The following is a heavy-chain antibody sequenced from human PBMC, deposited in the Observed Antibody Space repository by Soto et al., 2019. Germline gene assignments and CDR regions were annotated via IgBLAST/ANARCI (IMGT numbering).Heavy chain of an antibody. CDR3: SRDGGGSSSGHPVA. V-gene: IGHV3-66*01. CDR1: GFSVSSSY. CDR2: MYTDGST. Sequence: EVQLVESGGGLVQPGGSLRLSCAVSGFSVSSSYMSWVRQAPGKGLEWVSVMYTDGSTYYADSVKVRFTISRDNSKNTLYRQMSSLRAEDTAIYYCSRDGGGSSSGHPVAWGQGTLVTVSS. J-gene: IGHJ5*02. D-gene: IGHD6-6*01.